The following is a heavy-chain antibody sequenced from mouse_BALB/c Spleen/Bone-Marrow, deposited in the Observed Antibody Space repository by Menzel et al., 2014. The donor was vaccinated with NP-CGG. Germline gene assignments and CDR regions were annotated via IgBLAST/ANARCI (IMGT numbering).Heavy chain of an antibody. D-gene: IGHD2-3*01. CDR2: INPSNGGT. V-gene: IGHV1S81*02. CDR1: GYTFTSYY. CDR3: TRYGYDPLYAMDY. J-gene: IGHJ4*01. Sequence: QVQLQQSGAELVKPGASVKLSCKASGYTFTSYYMYWVKQRPGQGLEWIGGINPSNGGTNFNEKFKSKATLTVDKSSSTAYMQLSSLTSEDSAVYYCTRYGYDPLYAMDYWGQEPQSPSPQ.